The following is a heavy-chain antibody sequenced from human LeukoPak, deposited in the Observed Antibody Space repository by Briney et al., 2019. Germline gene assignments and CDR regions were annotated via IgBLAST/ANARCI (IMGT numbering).Heavy chain of an antibody. CDR3: ASFTITYNPFDY. V-gene: IGHV4-39*07. Sequence: SETLSLTCTVSGNSISSGDYYWSWIRQPPGKGLEWIGEINHSGSTNYNPSLKSRVTISVDTSKNQFSLKLSSVTAADTAVYYCASFTITYNPFDYWGQGTLVTVSS. D-gene: IGHD3-10*01. CDR1: GNSISSGDYY. J-gene: IGHJ4*02. CDR2: INHSGST.